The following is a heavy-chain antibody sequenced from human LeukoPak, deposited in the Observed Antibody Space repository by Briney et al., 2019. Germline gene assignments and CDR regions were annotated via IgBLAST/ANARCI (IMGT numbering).Heavy chain of an antibody. CDR3: ARFEVNYEDNRSYYYFDY. Sequence: GESLKISCRASGYTFTNYWIGWVRQMPGKGLEWMGIIYPDDSDTRYSPSFEGQVTFSVDKSISTAYLRWSSLRASDTAVYFCARFEVNYEDNRSYYYFDYWGRGTLVTVSS. CDR1: GYTFTNYW. V-gene: IGHV5-51*01. CDR2: IYPDDSDT. D-gene: IGHD3-10*01. J-gene: IGHJ4*02.